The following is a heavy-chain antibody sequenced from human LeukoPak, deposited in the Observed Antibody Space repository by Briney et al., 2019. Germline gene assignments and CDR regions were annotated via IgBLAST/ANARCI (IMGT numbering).Heavy chain of an antibody. CDR3: ARTILPRWWFDP. D-gene: IGHD2-21*01. V-gene: IGHV4-4*07. Sequence: PSETLSLTCTVSGGSISSYYWSWIRQPAGKGLEWIGRIYTSGNTYYNPSLKGRVTISVDTSENQFSLILSSVTAADTAVYYCARTILPRWWFDPWGQGTLVTVSS. CDR1: GGSISSYY. J-gene: IGHJ5*02. CDR2: IYTSGNT.